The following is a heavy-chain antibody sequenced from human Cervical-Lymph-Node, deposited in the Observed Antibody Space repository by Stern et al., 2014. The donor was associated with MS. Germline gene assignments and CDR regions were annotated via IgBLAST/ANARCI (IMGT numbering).Heavy chain of an antibody. Sequence: ESGPTLVKPTQTLTLTCTFSGFSLTTTGVGVGWIRQPPGKALEWITLIYWNDERRFSPSLRSRVTITKDTSKKEVVLQMTNVDPLDTATYYCARARSISPYYFDSWGQGALVTVSS. CDR2: IYWNDER. CDR1: GFSLTTTGVG. CDR3: ARARSISPYYFDS. V-gene: IGHV2-5*01. D-gene: IGHD1-14*01. J-gene: IGHJ4*02.